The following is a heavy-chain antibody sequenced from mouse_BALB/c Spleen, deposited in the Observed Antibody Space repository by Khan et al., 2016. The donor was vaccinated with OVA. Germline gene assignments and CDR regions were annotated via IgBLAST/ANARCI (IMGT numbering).Heavy chain of an antibody. D-gene: IGHD1-1*02. J-gene: IGHJ1*01. CDR3: ASGGYWYFDV. CDR2: INTYTEEP. CDR1: GYTFTNYG. V-gene: IGHV9-3-1*01. Sequence: QIQLVQSGPELKKPGETVKISCKASGYTFTNYGMNWVKQAPGKGLKWMGWINTYTEEPTYADDFKGRFAFSLETSASTAYLQISKLKNEDTATYFCASGGYWYFDVWGAGTTVTVSS.